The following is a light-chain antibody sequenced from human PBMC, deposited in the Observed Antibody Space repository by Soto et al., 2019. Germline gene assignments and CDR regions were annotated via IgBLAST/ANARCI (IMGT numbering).Light chain of an antibody. J-gene: IGKJ5*01. CDR3: QQRSNWL. Sequence: EIVMTQSPATLSVSPGERVTLSCKASRSVRSNLAWYQQKPGQAPRLLIYDASNRATGIPARFSGSGSGTDFTLAISSLEPEDFAVYYCQQRSNWLFGQGTRLEIK. CDR2: DAS. V-gene: IGKV3-11*01. CDR1: RSVRSN.